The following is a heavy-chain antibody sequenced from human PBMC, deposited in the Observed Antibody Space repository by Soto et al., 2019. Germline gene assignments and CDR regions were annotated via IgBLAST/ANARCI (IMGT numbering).Heavy chain of an antibody. Sequence: GGSLRLSCAASGFTVSNNYMTWVRQAPGKGLEWVSVLYSGGSTYYADSVKGRFTISRDSSKNTLYLQMNSLRAEDAALYYCARDSRNRNFFDFWGQGTLVTVSS. V-gene: IGHV3-53*01. CDR3: ARDSRNRNFFDF. J-gene: IGHJ4*02. CDR1: GFTVSNNY. D-gene: IGHD2-2*01. CDR2: LYSGGST.